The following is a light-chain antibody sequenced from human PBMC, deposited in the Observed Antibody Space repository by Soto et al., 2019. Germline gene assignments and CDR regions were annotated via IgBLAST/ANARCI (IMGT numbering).Light chain of an antibody. CDR1: QSVSSSY. V-gene: IGKV3-20*01. Sequence: EVVVTQSPATLSVSPGERATLSCRASQSVSSSYLAWYQQKPGQAPRLLIYGASSRATGIPDRFSGSGSGTDFTLTISSLQPDDFATYYCQQYNSFPWTFGQGTKVDIK. CDR3: QQYNSFPWT. CDR2: GAS. J-gene: IGKJ1*01.